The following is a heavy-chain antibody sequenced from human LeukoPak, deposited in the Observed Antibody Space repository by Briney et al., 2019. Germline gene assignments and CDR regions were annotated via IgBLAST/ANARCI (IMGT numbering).Heavy chain of an antibody. CDR1: GFTFSSYW. V-gene: IGHV3-74*01. CDR2: INTDGSST. CDR3: AREGTYYDFWSGYYKGQDNWFDP. Sequence: GGSLRLSCAASGFTFSSYWMHWVRQAPGKGLVWVSRINTDGSSTSYADSVKGRFTISRDNAKNTLYLQMNSLRAEDTAVCYCAREGTYYDFWSGYYKGQDNWFDPWGQGTLVTVSS. J-gene: IGHJ5*02. D-gene: IGHD3-3*01.